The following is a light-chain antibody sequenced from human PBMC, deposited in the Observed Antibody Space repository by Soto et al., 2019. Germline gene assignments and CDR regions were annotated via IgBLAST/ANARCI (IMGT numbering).Light chain of an antibody. V-gene: IGKV1-27*01. J-gene: IGKJ4*01. Sequence: DIQMTQSPSSLSASVGDRVTITCRASQAISNYLAWYQQKPGKVPKLLIYAASTLQSGVPSRFSGSGSGTDFTLTISSLQPEDVATYYCQNYNSAPLTFGGG. CDR3: QNYNSAPLT. CDR2: AAS. CDR1: QAISNY.